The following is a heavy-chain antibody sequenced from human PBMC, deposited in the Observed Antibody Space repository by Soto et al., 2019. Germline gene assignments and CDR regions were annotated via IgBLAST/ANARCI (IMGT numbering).Heavy chain of an antibody. CDR3: AREGIVYYYGMDV. CDR2: INPNSGGT. J-gene: IGHJ6*02. V-gene: IGHV1-2*04. D-gene: IGHD3-10*01. CDR1: GYTFTGYY. Sequence: ASVKVSCEASGYTFTGYYMQWVRQAPGQGLEWMGWINPNSGGTNYAQKFQGWVTMTRDTSISTAYMELSRLRSDDTAVYYCAREGIVYYYGMDVWGQGTTVTVSS.